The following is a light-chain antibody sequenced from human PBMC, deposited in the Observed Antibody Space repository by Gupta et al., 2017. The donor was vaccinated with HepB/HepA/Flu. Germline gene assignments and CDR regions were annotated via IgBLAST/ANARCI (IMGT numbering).Light chain of an antibody. J-gene: IGLJ2*01. CDR2: YND. CDR1: SSNVGRNN. Sequence: QSVLTQSTSVSGTPGQNVTISCSGSSSNVGRNNVNWYQQLPDTAPKLLIYYNDERPSGVPDRISGSKSGTSASLAISGLQSEDEADYYCAAWDTSLNVVVFGGGTKLTVL. V-gene: IGLV1-44*01. CDR3: AAWDTSLNVVV.